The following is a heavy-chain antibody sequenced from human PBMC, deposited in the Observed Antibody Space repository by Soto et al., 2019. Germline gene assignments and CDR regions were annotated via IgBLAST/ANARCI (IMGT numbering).Heavy chain of an antibody. J-gene: IGHJ4*02. V-gene: IGHV4-30-4*01. CDR2: IYYSGST. Sequence: SETLSLTCTVSGGSISSGDYYWSWIRQPPGKGLEWIGYIYYSGSTYYNPSLKSRVTISVDTSKNQFSLKLSSVTAADTAVYYCARTLRIAARPLDYWGQGTLVTVSS. CDR3: ARTLRIAARPLDY. D-gene: IGHD6-6*01. CDR1: GGSISSGDYY.